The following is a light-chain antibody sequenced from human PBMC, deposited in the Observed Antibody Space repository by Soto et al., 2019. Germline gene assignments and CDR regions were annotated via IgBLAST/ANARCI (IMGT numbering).Light chain of an antibody. Sequence: QPVLTQSSSASASLGSSVKLTCTLSSGHSSYIIAWHQQQPGKAPRYLMKLEGSGSYNEGSGVPDRFSGSSSGADRYLTISNRQSEDEADYYCETWDSNTRVFGGGTTLTVL. J-gene: IGLJ3*02. V-gene: IGLV4-60*03. CDR1: SGHSSYI. CDR2: LEGSGSY. CDR3: ETWDSNTRV.